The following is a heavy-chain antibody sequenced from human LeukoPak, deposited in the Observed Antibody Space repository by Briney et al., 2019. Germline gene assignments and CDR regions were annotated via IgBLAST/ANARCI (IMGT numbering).Heavy chain of an antibody. Sequence: ASVKVSCKASGYTFTSYDIHWVRQAPGQGLEWMGLINPVGGSTSYAQKLQGRVSMTRDTSTNTVYMELSGLRSEDTAVYYCARVYSSSSPTDYWGQGTLVAVSS. CDR1: GYTFTSYD. CDR3: ARVYSSSSPTDY. D-gene: IGHD6-6*01. V-gene: IGHV1-46*04. CDR2: INPVGGST. J-gene: IGHJ4*02.